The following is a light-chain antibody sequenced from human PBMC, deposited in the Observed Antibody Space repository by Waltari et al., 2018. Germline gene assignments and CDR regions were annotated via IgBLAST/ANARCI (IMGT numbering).Light chain of an antibody. CDR1: SSDVGNYNL. V-gene: IGLV2-23*02. Sequence: QSALTQPASVSGSPGQSITISCTGTSSDVGNYNLVSWYQHHPGKVPKLMIYEVTKRPSGMSNLCSGSKSGNTASLTISGLQAEDEGDYYCCSDAGSRIVVFGGGTKMTVL. CDR2: EVT. CDR3: CSDAGSRIVV. J-gene: IGLJ2*01.